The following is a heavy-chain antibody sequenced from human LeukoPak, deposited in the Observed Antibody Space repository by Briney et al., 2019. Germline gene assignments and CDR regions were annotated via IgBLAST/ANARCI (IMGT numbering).Heavy chain of an antibody. CDR1: GYTFTGYY. J-gene: IGHJ5*02. CDR3: AAWGPIVRSRHDWFDP. V-gene: IGHV1-2*02. Sequence: ASVKVSCKASGYTFTGYYMHWVRQAPGQGLEWMGWINPNSGGTNYAQKFQGRVTMARDTSISTAYMELSSLRSEDTAVYYCAAWGPIVRSRHDWFDPWGQGTLVTVSS. D-gene: IGHD1-26*01. CDR2: INPNSGGT.